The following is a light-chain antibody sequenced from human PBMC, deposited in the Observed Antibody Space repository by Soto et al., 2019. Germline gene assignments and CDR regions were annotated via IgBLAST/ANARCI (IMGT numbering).Light chain of an antibody. CDR1: QGVRGN. CDR3: QQLDDYPLT. J-gene: IGKJ4*01. V-gene: IGKV1-9*01. CDR2: ATS. Sequence: DIQLTQSPSFLSASVGDRITITCRASQGVRGNLAWYQHNPGEVPKVLISATSSLQSGVPSRFSGSGSGTEFTRTVSCLQPEDFATYYCQQLDDYPLTFGGGTKVEIK.